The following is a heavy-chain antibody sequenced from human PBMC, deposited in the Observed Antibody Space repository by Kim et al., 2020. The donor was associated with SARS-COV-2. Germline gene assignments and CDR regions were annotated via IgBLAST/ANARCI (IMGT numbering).Heavy chain of an antibody. D-gene: IGHD3-10*01. CDR2: INPNSGGT. CDR3: ARESIPHYGSGSPYSY. J-gene: IGHJ4*02. Sequence: ASVKVSCKASGYTFTGYYMHWVRQAPGQGLEWMGRINPNSGGTNYAQKFQGRVTMTRDTSISTAYMELSRLRSDDTAVYYCARESIPHYGSGSPYSYWGQGTLVTVSS. CDR1: GYTFTGYY. V-gene: IGHV1-2*06.